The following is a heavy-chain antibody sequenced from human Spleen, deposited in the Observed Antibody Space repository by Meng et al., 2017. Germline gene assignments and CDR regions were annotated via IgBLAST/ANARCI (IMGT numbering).Heavy chain of an antibody. CDR2: INDSGRT. D-gene: IGHD4-11*01. CDR1: GGSFSGFY. CDR3: ARVSTNYSNRSSHFDY. J-gene: IGHJ4*02. V-gene: IGHV4-34*02. Sequence: QVQLQQWGAGLLKPSETLSLTCAVSGGSFSGFYWSWIRQPPGQGLQWIGEINDSGRTNFNPSLRNRVTMSVDVSKNQFSLNVSSMTAADTAVYYCARVSTNYSNRSSHFDYWGQGTLVTVSS.